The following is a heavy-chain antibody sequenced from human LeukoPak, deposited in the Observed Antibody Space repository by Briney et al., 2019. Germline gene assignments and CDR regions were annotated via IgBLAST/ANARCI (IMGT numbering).Heavy chain of an antibody. CDR2: ISWNSGSI. V-gene: IGHV3-9*01. J-gene: IGHJ3*02. CDR1: GFTFDDYA. CDR3: AILRTGTAMLLGAFDI. D-gene: IGHD5-18*01. Sequence: GGSLRLSCAASGFTFDDYAMHWVRQAPGKGLEWVSGISWNSGSIGYADSVKGRFTISRDNAKNSLYLQMNSLRAEDTALYYCAILRTGTAMLLGAFDIWGQGTMVTVSS.